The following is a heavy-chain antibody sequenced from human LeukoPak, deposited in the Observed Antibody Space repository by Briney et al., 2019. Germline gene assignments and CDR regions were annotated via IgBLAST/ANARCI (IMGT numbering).Heavy chain of an antibody. J-gene: IGHJ3*02. CDR1: GGSISSGGYY. V-gene: IGHV4-31*03. CDR3: AGRSPGAFDI. Sequence: SETLSLTCTVSGGSISSGGYYWSWIRQHPGEGLEWIGYIYYSGNTYYNPSLQSRVTISGDTSKNQFSLRLSSVTAADTAVYYCAGRSPGAFDIWGQGTMVTVSS. D-gene: IGHD1-26*01. CDR2: IYYSGNT.